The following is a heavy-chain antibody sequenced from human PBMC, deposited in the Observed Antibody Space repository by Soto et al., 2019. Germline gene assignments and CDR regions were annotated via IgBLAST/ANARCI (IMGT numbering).Heavy chain of an antibody. CDR1: GFTFDDYA. CDR3: AKDILRTAVFDAFDI. J-gene: IGHJ3*02. Sequence: GGSLRLSCAASGFTFDDYAMHWVRQAPGKGLEWVSGISWNSGSIGYADSVKGRFTISRDNAKNSLYLQMNSLRAEDTALYYCAKDILRTAVFDAFDIWGQGTMVTVSS. D-gene: IGHD2-15*01. CDR2: ISWNSGSI. V-gene: IGHV3-9*01.